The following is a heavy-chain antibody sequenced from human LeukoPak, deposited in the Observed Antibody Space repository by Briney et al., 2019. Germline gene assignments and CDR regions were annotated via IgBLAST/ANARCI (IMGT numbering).Heavy chain of an antibody. CDR1: GGSISSGGYY. V-gene: IGHV4-31*03. Sequence: SQTLSLTCTVSGGSISSGGYYWSWIRQHPGTGLEWIGYIYYSGSTYYNPSLKSRVTISVDTSKNQFSLKLSSVTAADTAVYYCAREYYGDYGRGNDIDYWGQGTLVTVSS. CDR2: IYYSGST. CDR3: AREYYGDYGRGNDIDY. D-gene: IGHD4-17*01. J-gene: IGHJ4*02.